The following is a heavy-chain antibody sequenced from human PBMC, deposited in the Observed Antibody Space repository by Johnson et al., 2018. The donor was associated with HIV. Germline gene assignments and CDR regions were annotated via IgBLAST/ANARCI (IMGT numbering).Heavy chain of an antibody. D-gene: IGHD1-7*01. V-gene: IGHV3-30*02. CDR1: GFTFSSYG. Sequence: VQLVESGGGVVQPGGSLRLSCAASGFTFSSYGMHWVRQAPGTGLEWVAFLRHDGSNNYYAEPVKGRFTISRDNSKNTLYLQMNSLRAEATAVYYCASWNYFDAFDIWGQGTMVTVSS. J-gene: IGHJ3*02. CDR3: ASWNYFDAFDI. CDR2: LRHDGSNN.